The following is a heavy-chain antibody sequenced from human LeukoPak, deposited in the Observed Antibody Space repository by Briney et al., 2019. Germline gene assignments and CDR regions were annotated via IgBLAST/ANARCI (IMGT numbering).Heavy chain of an antibody. CDR3: ARVHGANSFLDY. D-gene: IGHD4-23*01. Sequence: SETLSLTCTVSGGSVSSFYWTWIRQPAGKGLEWIGRIYTSGSTSYNSSLKSRVTISVDKSKNQFSLKLTSVTAADTAVYYCARVHGANSFLDYWGQGTLVTVSS. CDR1: GGSVSSFY. V-gene: IGHV4-4*07. J-gene: IGHJ4*02. CDR2: IYTSGST.